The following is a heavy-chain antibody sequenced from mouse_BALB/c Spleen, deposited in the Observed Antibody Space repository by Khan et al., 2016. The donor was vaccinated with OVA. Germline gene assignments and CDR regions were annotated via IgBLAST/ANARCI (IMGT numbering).Heavy chain of an antibody. CDR3: ARDYWDVFAY. D-gene: IGHD4-1*01. CDR1: GFNIKDTY. J-gene: IGHJ3*01. CDR2: IDPANGNT. V-gene: IGHV14-3*02. Sequence: EVQLQQSGAELVKPGASVKLSCTASGFNIKDTYMHWVKQRPEQGLEWIGRIDPANGNTKYDPQFQGKATITADTSSNTAYLHLSSLTSEDTAVYYCARDYWDVFAYWGQGTLVTVSA.